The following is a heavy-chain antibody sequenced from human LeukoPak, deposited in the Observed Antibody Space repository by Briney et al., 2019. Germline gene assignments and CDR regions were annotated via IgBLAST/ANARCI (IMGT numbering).Heavy chain of an antibody. Sequence: PSETLSLTCTVSGGPISSYYWSWIRQPPGKGLEGIGYIYTSGSTNYNPSLESRVTISVDTSKNQFSLKLSSVTAADTAVYYCARDQSRYYDILTGSYRGWFDPWGQGTLVTVSS. J-gene: IGHJ5*02. CDR3: ARDQSRYYDILTGSYRGWFDP. CDR1: GGPISSYY. CDR2: IYTSGST. D-gene: IGHD3-9*01. V-gene: IGHV4-59*01.